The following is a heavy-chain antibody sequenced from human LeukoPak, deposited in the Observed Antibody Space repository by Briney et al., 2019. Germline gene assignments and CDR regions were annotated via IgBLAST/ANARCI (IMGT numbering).Heavy chain of an antibody. J-gene: IGHJ3*02. V-gene: IGHV4-4*02. D-gene: IGHD6-13*01. CDR2: IYHSGST. Sequence: SETLSLTCAVSGGSISSSNWWSRVRQPPGKGLEWIGEIYHSGSTNYNPSLKSRVTISVDKSKNQLSLKLRSVTAADTAVYSCARDPYSSRTNDAFVIWGQGTMVTVSS. CDR1: GGSISSSNW. CDR3: ARDPYSSRTNDAFVI.